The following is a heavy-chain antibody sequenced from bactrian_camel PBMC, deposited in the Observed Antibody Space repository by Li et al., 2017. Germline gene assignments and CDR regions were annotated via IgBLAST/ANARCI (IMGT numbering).Heavy chain of an antibody. D-gene: IGHD3*01. CDR1: EYLFTSYC. Sequence: VQLVESGGGLVQPGGSLRLSCAAHEYLFTSYCMGWFRQAPGQREGVAAIWTDGFEPYYADSVNLRFTISQDNAWNTVYLQMTSLKPEDSAMYYCAADCAPQFGPWEWDEYAYWGHGTQVTVS. V-gene: IGHV3S6*01. J-gene: IGHJ4*01. CDR2: IWTDGFEP. CDR3: AADCAPQFGPWEWDEYAY.